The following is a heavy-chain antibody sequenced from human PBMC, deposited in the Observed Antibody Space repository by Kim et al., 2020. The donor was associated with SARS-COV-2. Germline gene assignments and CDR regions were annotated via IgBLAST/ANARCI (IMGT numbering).Heavy chain of an antibody. CDR3: AGYSSSFGWFDP. Sequence: SETLSLTCTVSGGSISSSSYYWGWIRQPPGKGLEWIGSIYYSGSTYYNPSLKSRVTISVDTSKNQFSLKLSSVTAADTAVYYCAGYSSSFGWFDPWGQGTLVTVSS. CDR2: IYYSGST. V-gene: IGHV4-39*07. CDR1: GGSISSSSYY. J-gene: IGHJ5*02. D-gene: IGHD6-13*01.